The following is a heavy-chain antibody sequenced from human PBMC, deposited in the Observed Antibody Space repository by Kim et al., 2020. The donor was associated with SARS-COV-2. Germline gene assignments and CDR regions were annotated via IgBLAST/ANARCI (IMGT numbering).Heavy chain of an antibody. J-gene: IGHJ6*02. Sequence: GGSLRLSCAASGFTFSNYAMSWVRQAPGKGLEWVSGFSISGRNTYYADSVKGRFTISRDNSKNTLYLQMNSLRAEDTAIYYCAKYARSMDVWGQGTPVTV. CDR3: AKYARSMDV. CDR2: FSISGRNT. V-gene: IGHV3-23*01. CDR1: GFTFSNYA.